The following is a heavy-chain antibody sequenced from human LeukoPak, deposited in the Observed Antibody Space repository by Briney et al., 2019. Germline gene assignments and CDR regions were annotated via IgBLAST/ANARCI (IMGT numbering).Heavy chain of an antibody. CDR1: GYTFTSYD. CDR2: MNPNSGNT. CDR3: ARALRWCSGGSCYRYYFDY. Sequence: GASVKVSCKASGYTFTSYDINWVRQATGQGLEWMGWMNPNSGNTGYAQKFQGRVTMTRNTSISTAYMELSSLRSEDTAVYYCARALRWCSGGSCYRYYFDYWGQGTVVTVSS. J-gene: IGHJ4*02. D-gene: IGHD2-15*01. V-gene: IGHV1-8*01.